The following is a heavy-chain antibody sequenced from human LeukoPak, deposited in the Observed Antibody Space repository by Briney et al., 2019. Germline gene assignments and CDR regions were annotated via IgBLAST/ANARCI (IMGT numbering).Heavy chain of an antibody. CDR1: GYTFTGYY. CDR3: ASWWELLRDGGWPRTNAFDI. D-gene: IGHD1-26*01. J-gene: IGHJ3*02. Sequence: ASVKVSCKASGYTFTGYYMHWVRQAPGQGLEWMGWINPNSGGTNYAQKFQGRVTMTRDTSISTAYMELSRLRSDDTAVYYCASWWELLRDGGWPRTNAFDIWGQGTMVTVSS. V-gene: IGHV1-2*02. CDR2: INPNSGGT.